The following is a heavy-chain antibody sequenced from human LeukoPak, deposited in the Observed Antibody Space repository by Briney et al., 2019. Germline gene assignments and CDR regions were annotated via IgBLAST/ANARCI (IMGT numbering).Heavy chain of an antibody. Sequence: GRSLRLSCAASGFTFSSYGMHWVRQAPGKGLEWVAVIWYDGSNKYYADSVKGRFTISRDNSKNTLYLQMNSLRAEDTAVYYCARVHCGGDCYSYWFDPWGQGTLVTVSS. D-gene: IGHD2-21*02. CDR2: IWYDGSNK. CDR1: GFTFSSYG. CDR3: ARVHCGGDCYSYWFDP. J-gene: IGHJ5*02. V-gene: IGHV3-33*01.